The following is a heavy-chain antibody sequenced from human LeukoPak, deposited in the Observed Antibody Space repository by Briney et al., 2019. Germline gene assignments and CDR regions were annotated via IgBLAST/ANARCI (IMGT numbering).Heavy chain of an antibody. D-gene: IGHD2-8*02. CDR1: GGSIGSGGYY. V-gene: IGHV4-31*03. Sequence: PSETLSLTCTVSGGSIGSGGYYWSWIRQHPGKGLEWIGYIYYSGSTYYNPSLKSRVTISVDTSKNQFSLKLSSVTAADTAVYYCARGVMYALFDYWGQGTLVTVSS. CDR3: ARGVMYALFDY. J-gene: IGHJ4*02. CDR2: IYYSGST.